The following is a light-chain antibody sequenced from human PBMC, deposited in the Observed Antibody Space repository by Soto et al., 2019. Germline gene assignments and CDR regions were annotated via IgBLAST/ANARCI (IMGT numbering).Light chain of an antibody. CDR1: QSISDT. CDR3: QQYNNWPWT. Sequence: EIVMTQSPATLSVSPGVRATLSCRASQSISDTLAWYQQKPGQAPRLLIYSAYTRATGFPARFSGSGSGTDFTITISSLQSEDFAVYYCQQYNNWPWTFGQGTKVEIK. CDR2: SAY. J-gene: IGKJ1*01. V-gene: IGKV3-15*01.